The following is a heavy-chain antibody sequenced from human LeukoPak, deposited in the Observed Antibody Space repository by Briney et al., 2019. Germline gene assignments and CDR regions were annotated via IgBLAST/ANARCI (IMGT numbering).Heavy chain of an antibody. V-gene: IGHV4-39*01. CDR3: ARHGTCSRARCDRFIDY. CDR1: GGSVFSSSDY. J-gene: IGHJ4*02. CDR2: VFYSGTT. D-gene: IGHD2/OR15-2a*01. Sequence: SDTLSLTCNVSGGSVFSSSDYWAWIRQPPGMGLERIGSVFYSGTTYYSPSPKSRVTISVDTSKNQFFLKMNSVTAADTAVYYCARHGTCSRARCDRFIDYWGQGTLVTVSS.